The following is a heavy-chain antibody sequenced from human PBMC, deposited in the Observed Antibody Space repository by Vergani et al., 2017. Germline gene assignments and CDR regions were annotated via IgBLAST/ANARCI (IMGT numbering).Heavy chain of an antibody. D-gene: IGHD2/OR15-2a*01. Sequence: QVQLVESGGGVVQPGRSLRLSCAASGFSFSSFGFHWVRQAPGKGLEWVSTINIGGRTSYADSVKGRLTLTRDDSKNTLHLQMNSLRPEDTAVYFCANSVIAGNVGVAYFGMDVWGRGTTVTVSS. V-gene: IGHV3-NL1*01. J-gene: IGHJ6*02. CDR3: ANSVIAGNVGVAYFGMDV. CDR1: GFSFSSFG. CDR2: INIGGRT.